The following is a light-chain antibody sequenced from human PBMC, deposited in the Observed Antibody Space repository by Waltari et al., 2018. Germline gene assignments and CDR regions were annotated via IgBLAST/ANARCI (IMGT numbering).Light chain of an antibody. V-gene: IGLV2-14*01. Sequence: QSALTQPASVSGPPVQSLPIPSPGTSSDVGGYSHVAWFQQHPGKAPKLMIYEVSNRTSGVSNRFSGSKSGNTASLTISVLQAEDEADYYCSSYTSSSTLGVVFGGGTKLTVL. CDR1: SSDVGGYSH. CDR2: EVS. J-gene: IGLJ2*01. CDR3: SSYTSSSTLGVV.